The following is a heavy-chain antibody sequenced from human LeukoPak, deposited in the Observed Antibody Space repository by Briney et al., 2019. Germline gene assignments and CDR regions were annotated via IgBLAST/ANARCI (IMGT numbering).Heavy chain of an antibody. CDR1: GFTFSSYE. J-gene: IGHJ2*01. Sequence: GGSLRLSCAASGFTFSSYEMNWLRQAPGKGLEWVSYISSSGSTIYYAHSVKGRFTISRHNAKNSVYLKMNSLRVEDTAVYYCARDKKQWLVGWYFDLWGRGTLVTVSS. CDR2: ISSSGSTI. CDR3: ARDKKQWLVGWYFDL. D-gene: IGHD6-19*01. V-gene: IGHV3-48*03.